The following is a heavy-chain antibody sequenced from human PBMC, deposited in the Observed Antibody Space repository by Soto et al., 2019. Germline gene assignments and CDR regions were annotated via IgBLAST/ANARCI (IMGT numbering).Heavy chain of an antibody. V-gene: IGHV3-23*01. D-gene: IGHD3-22*01. CDR1: EFTFSNYA. CDR3: AKNPGYYYDSTGYHFDY. Sequence: EVQLLESGGGLVQPGGSLRLSCAASEFTFSNYAMSWVRQAPGKGLEWVSAISYGGGTTYYADSVKGRFTISRDNSKNTLYLQMNSLRAEDPDVYYCAKNPGYYYDSTGYHFDYWGQGTLVTVSS. CDR2: ISYGGGTT. J-gene: IGHJ4*02.